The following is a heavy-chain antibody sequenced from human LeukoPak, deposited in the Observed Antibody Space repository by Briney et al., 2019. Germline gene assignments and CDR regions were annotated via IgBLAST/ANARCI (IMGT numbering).Heavy chain of an antibody. CDR1: GGTFSGYA. Sequence: ASVKVSCKASGGTFSGYAISWVRQAPGQGLEWMGGIIPIFGTANYAQKFQGRVTITADESTSTAYMELSSLRSEDTAVYYCARGPLGYCSSTSCSYYYYYGMDVWGQGTTVTVSS. V-gene: IGHV1-69*13. CDR2: IIPIFGTA. J-gene: IGHJ6*02. D-gene: IGHD2-2*01. CDR3: ARGPLGYCSSTSCSYYYYYGMDV.